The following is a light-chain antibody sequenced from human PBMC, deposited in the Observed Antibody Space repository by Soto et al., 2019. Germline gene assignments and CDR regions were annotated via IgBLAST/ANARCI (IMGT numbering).Light chain of an antibody. CDR3: QQYGSSPWT. J-gene: IGKJ1*01. V-gene: IGKV3-15*01. CDR2: GAS. CDR1: QSVSSN. Sequence: EIVMTQSPATLSVSPGERATLSCRASQSVSSNLAWYQQKPGQAPRLLIYGASTRATGIPARFSGSGSETDFTLTIDRLESEDFAVYYCQQYGSSPWTFGQGTKVDIK.